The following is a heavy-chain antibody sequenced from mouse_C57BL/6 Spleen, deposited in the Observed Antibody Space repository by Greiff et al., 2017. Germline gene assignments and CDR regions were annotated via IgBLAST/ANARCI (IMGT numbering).Heavy chain of an antibody. J-gene: IGHJ2*01. Sequence: VQLQQSGPELVKPGASVKISCKASGYAFSSSWMNWVKQRPGKGLEWIGRIYPGDGDTNYNGKFKGKATLTADKSSSTAYMQLSSLTSEDSAVYFCARYDGYLYYFDYWGQGTTLTVSS. D-gene: IGHD2-3*01. CDR2: IYPGDGDT. CDR3: ARYDGYLYYFDY. V-gene: IGHV1-82*01. CDR1: GYAFSSSW.